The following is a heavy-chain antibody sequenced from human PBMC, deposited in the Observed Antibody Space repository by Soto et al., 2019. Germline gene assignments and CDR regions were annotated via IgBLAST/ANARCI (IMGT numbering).Heavy chain of an antibody. J-gene: IGHJ5*02. CDR3: ARRSSSSLGSLFDP. CDR2: MYYTVNK. Sequence: SETLSLTFTVSGGSISSSTYYWDWIRQPPGKGLEWIGAMYYTVNKNYNPSLESRVTMSVDTSKNQFSLKLSSVTPTDTAVYYCARRSSSSLGSLFDPWGRGSLVTVSS. D-gene: IGHD6-6*01. CDR1: GGSISSSTYY. V-gene: IGHV4-39*01.